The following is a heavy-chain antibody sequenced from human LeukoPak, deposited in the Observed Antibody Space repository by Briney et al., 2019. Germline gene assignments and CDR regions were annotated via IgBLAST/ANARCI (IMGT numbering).Heavy chain of an antibody. J-gene: IGHJ6*03. D-gene: IGHD3-22*01. CDR2: IIPIFGTS. CDR3: ARSSGYYSSLFYMHV. V-gene: IGHV1-69*13. CDR1: GGTFSSYD. Sequence: ASVKVSCKASGGTFSSYDMSWVRQAPGQGLEWMGGIIPIFGTSKYARKFQGRVTITADESTSTAYMELSSLRSEDTAVYYCARSSGYYSSLFYMHVWGKGTTVTVSS.